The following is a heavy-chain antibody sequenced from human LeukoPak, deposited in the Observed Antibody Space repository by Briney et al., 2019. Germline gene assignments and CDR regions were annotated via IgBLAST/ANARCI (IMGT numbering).Heavy chain of an antibody. CDR1: GYSISSGYY. J-gene: IGHJ3*02. D-gene: IGHD4-17*01. V-gene: IGHV4-38-2*02. CDR2: IYHSGST. CDR3: ARDRDYGIAFDI. Sequence: SETLSLTCTVSGYSISSGYYWGWIRQPPGKGLEWIGSIYHSGSTYYNPSLKSRVTISVDTSKNQFSLKLSSVTAADTAVYYCARDRDYGIAFDIWGQGTMVTVSS.